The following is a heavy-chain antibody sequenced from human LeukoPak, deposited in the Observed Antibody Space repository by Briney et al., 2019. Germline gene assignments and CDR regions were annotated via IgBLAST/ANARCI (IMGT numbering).Heavy chain of an antibody. CDR3: ARVGYYYDSSGYYLNWFDP. Sequence: SETLSLTCTVSGGSISSYYWSWIRQPPGKRLEWIGYIYTSGSTNYNPSLKSRVTISVDTSKHQFSLKLSSVTAADTAVYYCARVGYYYDSSGYYLNWFDPWGQGTLVTVSS. D-gene: IGHD3-22*01. V-gene: IGHV4-4*09. J-gene: IGHJ5*02. CDR2: IYTSGST. CDR1: GGSISSYY.